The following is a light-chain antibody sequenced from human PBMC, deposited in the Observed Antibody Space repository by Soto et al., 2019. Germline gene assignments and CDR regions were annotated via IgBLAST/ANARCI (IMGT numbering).Light chain of an antibody. V-gene: IGKV1-5*03. Sequence: DIQMTQSPSTLSASVGDRVTITCRASQTIDSWLAWYQQRPGKPPNLLIYKASTLASGVPSRFSGSGSGTDFTLTIGGLQPEDFATYFCQQSYGTPPTFGQGTKVDIK. CDR3: QQSYGTPPT. CDR1: QTIDSW. J-gene: IGKJ1*01. CDR2: KAS.